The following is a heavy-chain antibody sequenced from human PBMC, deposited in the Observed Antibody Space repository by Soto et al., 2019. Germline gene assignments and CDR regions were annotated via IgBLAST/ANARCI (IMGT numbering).Heavy chain of an antibody. CDR3: ARAYCSSTSCISPFDY. J-gene: IGHJ4*02. Sequence: PSVKVSCKASAYTLPSCGMHWVRQAAGQRLEWMGWINAGNGNTKYSQKFQGRVNITRDTSASKAYMELSSLRSEDTAVFFCARAYCSSTSCISPFDYWGQGTLVTVSS. CDR1: AYTLPSCG. CDR2: INAGNGNT. D-gene: IGHD2-2*01. V-gene: IGHV1-3*01.